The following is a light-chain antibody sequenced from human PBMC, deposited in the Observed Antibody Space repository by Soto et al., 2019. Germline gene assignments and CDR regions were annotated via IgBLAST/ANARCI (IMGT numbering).Light chain of an antibody. CDR3: QHHGDSAPFT. CDR1: QSVSSQ. J-gene: IGKJ3*01. CDR2: GAS. Sequence: ELVCPPSTANPSCSPGERAPLSLRSSQSVSSQLAWYQKRPGQAPRLLIYGASRRATGIPDRFSGSGSGTDFTLSISRLEPEDFAVYYCQHHGDSAPFTCGTGTQGDIK. V-gene: IGKV3-20*01.